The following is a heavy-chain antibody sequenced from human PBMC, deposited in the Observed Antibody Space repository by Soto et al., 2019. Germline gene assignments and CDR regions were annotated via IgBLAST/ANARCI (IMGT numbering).Heavy chain of an antibody. Sequence: EVQLLESGGGLVQPGGSLRLSCAASGFTFSSYAMSWVRQAPGKGLEWVSAIGVSGDTTYYADSVKGRLTISRDNSKNTLYLQMGSLRAEEPAVYYCAKVRRFGELRSLYWGQGTLVTVSS. J-gene: IGHJ4*02. CDR1: GFTFSSYA. CDR3: AKVRRFGELRSLY. D-gene: IGHD3-10*01. V-gene: IGHV3-23*01. CDR2: IGVSGDTT.